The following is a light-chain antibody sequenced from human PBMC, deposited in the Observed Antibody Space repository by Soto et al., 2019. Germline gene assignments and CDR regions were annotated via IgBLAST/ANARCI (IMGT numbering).Light chain of an antibody. V-gene: IGKV1-33*01. Sequence: DIHMTHSPSSLSASIGDRVSFTCQASQDISKFLNWYQHKPGQAPSLLIYDASKSQFGVPSRFSGSGSGTDFTFTISSLQPEDNATYYCQQYENRPYTFGPGT. J-gene: IGKJ3*01. CDR1: QDISKF. CDR3: QQYENRPYT. CDR2: DAS.